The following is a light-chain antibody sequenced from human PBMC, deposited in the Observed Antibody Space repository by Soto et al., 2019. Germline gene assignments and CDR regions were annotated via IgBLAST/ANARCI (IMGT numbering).Light chain of an antibody. CDR2: DVT. CDR1: STDVGDFNY. V-gene: IGLV2-14*03. CDR3: SSYSSSTTHVV. J-gene: IGLJ2*01. Sequence: QSARTQPASASGSPGRSVTISCTGTSTDVGDFNYVSWYQHLPGRAPKLIIYDVTNRPSGISYRFSASKSGRTASLTISGLQAEDEADYYCSSYSSSTTHVVFGGGTKLTLL.